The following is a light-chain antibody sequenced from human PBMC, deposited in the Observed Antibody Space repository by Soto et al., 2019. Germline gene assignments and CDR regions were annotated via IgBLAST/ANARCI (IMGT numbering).Light chain of an antibody. CDR1: SSDVGGYNY. CDR2: DVS. J-gene: IGLJ2*01. V-gene: IGLV2-14*03. Sequence: QSALTQPASVSGSPGQSITISCTGTSSDVGGYNYVSWYQQHPGKAPKLMIYDVSNRPSGVSNRFSGSKSGNTASLTISGLQAEDEPDYYCGSYTSSISVVFGGGTKLTVL. CDR3: GSYTSSISVV.